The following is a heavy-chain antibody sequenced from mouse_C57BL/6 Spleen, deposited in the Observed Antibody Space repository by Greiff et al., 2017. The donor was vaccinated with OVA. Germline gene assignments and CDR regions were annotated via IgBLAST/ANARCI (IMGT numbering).Heavy chain of an antibody. CDR2: IYPSDSET. CDR3: ARGRGDYDWFAY. Sequence: QVQLQQPGAELVRPGSSVKLSCKASGYTFTSYWMAWVKQRPGQGLEWIGNIYPSDSETHYNQKFKDKATLTVDKSSSTAYMQLSSLTSEDSAVYYCARGRGDYDWFAYWGQGTLVTVSA. V-gene: IGHV1-61*01. D-gene: IGHD2-4*01. CDR1: GYTFTSYW. J-gene: IGHJ3*01.